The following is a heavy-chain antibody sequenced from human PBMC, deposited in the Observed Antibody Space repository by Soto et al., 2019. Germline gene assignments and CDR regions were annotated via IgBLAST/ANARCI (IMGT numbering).Heavy chain of an antibody. CDR3: AFSSGWYNRDAFDI. CDR1: GGSISSSNW. V-gene: IGHV4-4*02. Sequence: QVQLQESGPGLVKPSGTLSLTCAVSGGSISSSNWWSWVRQPPGKGLEWIGELYHSGSTNYNPSLKSRVTISVDKSKHQFSLKLGSGTAADTAVYYCAFSSGWYNRDAFDIWGQGTMVTVSS. CDR2: LYHSGST. J-gene: IGHJ3*02. D-gene: IGHD6-19*01.